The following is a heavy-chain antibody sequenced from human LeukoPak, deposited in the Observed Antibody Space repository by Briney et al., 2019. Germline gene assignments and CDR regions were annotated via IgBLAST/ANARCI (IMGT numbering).Heavy chain of an antibody. D-gene: IGHD6-13*01. CDR1: RFPLSCSY. V-gene: IGHV3-66*01. CDR2: IYSSGTT. J-gene: IGHJ4*02. CDR3: ARGLEAANTYYFDY. Sequence: QPGGSLRLSCAASRFPLSCSYMTRVPQAPGKGLEWVSSIYSSGTTYYAEYVKGRFTISRDNSKNTVYIQVNSLRDEDTAVYYCARGLEAANTYYFDYWGQGSMVAVAS.